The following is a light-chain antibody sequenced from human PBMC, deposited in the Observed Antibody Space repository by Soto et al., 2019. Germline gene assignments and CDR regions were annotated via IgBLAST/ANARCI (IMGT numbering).Light chain of an antibody. Sequence: EIALTQSPAPLSLSPGERATLSCGSSQSVSSSYLAWYQQKPGLAPRLLIYDASSRATGIPDRFSGSWSGTDFTLTISRLEPEDFAVYYCQQYGSSPRTFGQGTKVDI. CDR3: QQYGSSPRT. CDR2: DAS. V-gene: IGKV3D-20*01. CDR1: QSVSSSY. J-gene: IGKJ1*01.